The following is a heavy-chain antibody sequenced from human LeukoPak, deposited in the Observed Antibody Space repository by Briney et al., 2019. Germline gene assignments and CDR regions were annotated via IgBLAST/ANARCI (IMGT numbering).Heavy chain of an antibody. D-gene: IGHD2-21*01. Sequence: SETLSLTCTVSGGSITSYYWSWIRQPPGKGLEWIGYIDYSGSSNYNPSLKSRVTLSLDTSKNQFSLRLSSVTALDTAVYYCARFNSDHYYYDYWGQGTLVTVSS. CDR3: ARFNSDHYYYDY. V-gene: IGHV4-59*12. J-gene: IGHJ4*02. CDR1: GGSITSYY. CDR2: IDYSGSS.